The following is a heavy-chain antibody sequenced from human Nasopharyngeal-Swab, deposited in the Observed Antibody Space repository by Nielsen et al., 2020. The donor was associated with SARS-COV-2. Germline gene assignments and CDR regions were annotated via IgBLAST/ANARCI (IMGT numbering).Heavy chain of an antibody. CDR2: IKQDGSEK. CDR3: TGGGDEYDYVWGSYRPLLYH. D-gene: IGHD3-16*02. V-gene: IGHV3-7*03. J-gene: IGHJ5*02. Sequence: GESLKISCAASGFTFSSYWMSWVRQAPGKGLEWVANIKQDGSEKYYVDSVKGRFTISRDNAKNSLYLQMNSLRVEDTAVYYCTGGGDEYDYVWGSYRPLLYHWGQGTLVTVSS. CDR1: GFTFSSYW.